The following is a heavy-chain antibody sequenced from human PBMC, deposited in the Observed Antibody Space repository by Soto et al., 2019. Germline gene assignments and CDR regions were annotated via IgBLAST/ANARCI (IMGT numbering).Heavy chain of an antibody. CDR3: ARLRIEGTAYDALDI. Sequence: SETLSLTCTVSGGSISSSTYYWGWIRQPPGKGLEWIGSIYYSGSTYSNPSLKSRVTISVDTSKNQFSLQLSSVTAADTAVYYCARLRIEGTAYDALDIWGQGTMVTVSS. V-gene: IGHV4-39*01. CDR1: GGSISSSTYY. CDR2: IYYSGST. J-gene: IGHJ3*02. D-gene: IGHD1-26*01.